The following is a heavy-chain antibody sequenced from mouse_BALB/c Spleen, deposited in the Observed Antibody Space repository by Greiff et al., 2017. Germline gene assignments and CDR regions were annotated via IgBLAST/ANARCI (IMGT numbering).Heavy chain of an antibody. V-gene: IGHV1-54*01. CDR2: INPGSGGT. J-gene: IGHJ2*01. D-gene: IGHD3-1*01. CDR3: ARKGGLEHYC. CDR1: GYAFTNYL. Sequence: QVQLQQSGAELVRPGTSVKVSCKASGYAFTNYLIEWVKQRPGQGLEWIGVINPGSGGTNYNEKFKGKATLTADKSSSTAYMQLSSLTSDDSAVYFCARKGGLEHYCWGKGTTLTVSS.